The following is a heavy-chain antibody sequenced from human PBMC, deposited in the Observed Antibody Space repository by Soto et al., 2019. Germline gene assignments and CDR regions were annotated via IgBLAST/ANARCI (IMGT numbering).Heavy chain of an antibody. V-gene: IGHV4-59*08. Sequence: PSETLSLTCTFSGGSSXSYGGSLIRQPPGKGLEWIGYIYYSGSTNYNPSLKSRVTISVDTSKNQFSLKLSSVTAADTAVYYCARHLRIAAAGSNWFDPWGQGTLVTVSS. CDR3: ARHLRIAAAGSNWFDP. CDR1: GGSSXSYG. D-gene: IGHD6-13*01. CDR2: IYYSGST. J-gene: IGHJ5*02.